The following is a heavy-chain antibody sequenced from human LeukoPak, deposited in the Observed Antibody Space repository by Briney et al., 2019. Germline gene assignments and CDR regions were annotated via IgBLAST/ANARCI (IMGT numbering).Heavy chain of an antibody. CDR1: GFTFTVYN. Sequence: ASVKVSCKTSGFTFTVYNIHWVRQAPGQGLEWMGWINPNNGGTNYAQKFQGRVTMTRDTSISTAYMELSRLRSDDTAVYYCARGLSGPYYYYYMDVWGKGTTVTVSS. CDR2: INPNNGGT. CDR3: ARGLSGPYYYYYMDV. D-gene: IGHD2-15*01. V-gene: IGHV1-2*02. J-gene: IGHJ6*03.